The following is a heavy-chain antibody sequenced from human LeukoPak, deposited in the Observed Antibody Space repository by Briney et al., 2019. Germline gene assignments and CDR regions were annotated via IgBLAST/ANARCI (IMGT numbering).Heavy chain of an antibody. CDR2: IYYSGST. J-gene: IGHJ4*02. CDR1: GGSISNSGYY. V-gene: IGHV4-39*01. D-gene: IGHD3-22*01. CDR3: ARLRHTSDFFYGFDY. Sequence: SETLSLTCTVSGGSISNSGYYWGWVRQPPGKGLEWIATIYYSGSTYYNPSLKSRVTISVDTSKNQSSLKLSSVTAADTAMYFCARLRHTSDFFYGFDYWGQGTLVTVSS.